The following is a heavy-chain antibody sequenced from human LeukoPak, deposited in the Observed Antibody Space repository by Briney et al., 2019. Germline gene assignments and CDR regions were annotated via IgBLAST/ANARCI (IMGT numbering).Heavy chain of an antibody. J-gene: IGHJ4*02. CDR2: ISWNSASI. CDR3: ARERQNKDFWSGGDY. V-gene: IGHV3-9*01. CDR1: GLTLVNYG. D-gene: IGHD3-3*01. Sequence: PGRSLRLSCVASGLTLVNYGMHWVRQPPGKGLEWVSGISWNSASIAYADSVKGRFTISRDNAKNSLYLQMNTLRPEDTAVYYCARERQNKDFWSGGDYWGQGTLVTVSS.